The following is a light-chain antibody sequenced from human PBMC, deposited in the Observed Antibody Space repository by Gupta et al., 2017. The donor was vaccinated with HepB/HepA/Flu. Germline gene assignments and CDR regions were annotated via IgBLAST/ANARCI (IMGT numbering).Light chain of an antibody. V-gene: IGKV3-15*01. J-gene: IGKJ4*01. CDR2: GAT. Sequence: EIVMTQSPATLSVSPGERVTLSCRASQSVTSYLAWYQRRPGQAPRVLIYGATTRATGVPARFSGSGDGTEVTLTISSRQSEDFAVYYCQQYIDWPLVTFGGGTKVEIK. CDR1: QSVTSY. CDR3: QQYIDWPLVT.